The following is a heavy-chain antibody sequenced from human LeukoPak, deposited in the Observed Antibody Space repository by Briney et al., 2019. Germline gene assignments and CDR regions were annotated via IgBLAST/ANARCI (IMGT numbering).Heavy chain of an antibody. V-gene: IGHV3-30*18. J-gene: IGHJ4*02. CDR2: ISYDGSNK. Sequence: GGSLRLSCAASGFTFSSYGMHWVRQAPGKGLEWVAVISYDGSNKYYADSVKGRFTISRDNSKNTLYLQMNSLRAEDTAVYYCAKEDSIHIGNYYGSGSYYNYFDYWGQGTLVTVSS. D-gene: IGHD3-10*01. CDR1: GFTFSSYG. CDR3: AKEDSIHIGNYYGSGSYYNYFDY.